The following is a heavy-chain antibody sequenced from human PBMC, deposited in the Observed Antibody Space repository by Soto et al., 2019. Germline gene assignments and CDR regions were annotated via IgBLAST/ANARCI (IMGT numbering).Heavy chain of an antibody. CDR2: ISSDGMTT. J-gene: IGHJ4*01. CDR1: GFTFSDYY. V-gene: IGHV3-30*18. D-gene: IGHD6-19*01. Sequence: GSLRLSCAASGFTFSDYYMSWIRQAPGKGLEWVGVISSDGMTTYYADSVKGRFTISRDNSKNTLFLQMDSLRPDDTAVYYCAKEIAVAGDLDYWGHGTLVTVSS. CDR3: AKEIAVAGDLDY.